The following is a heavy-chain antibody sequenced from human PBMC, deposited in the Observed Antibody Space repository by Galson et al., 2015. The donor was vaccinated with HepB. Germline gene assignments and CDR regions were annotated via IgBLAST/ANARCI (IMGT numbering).Heavy chain of an antibody. V-gene: IGHV3-11*06. Sequence: SLRLSCAASGFTFSDYYMTWIRQIPGKGLEWLSYISGSVIYTNYAESVKGRFTISRNNAKNSLYLQMNSLSADDTAVSYCARVAASDDDDHSYFDYWGQGTLVTVSS. CDR2: ISGSVIYT. D-gene: IGHD6-13*01. J-gene: IGHJ4*02. CDR1: GFTFSDYY. CDR3: ARVAASDDDDHSYFDY.